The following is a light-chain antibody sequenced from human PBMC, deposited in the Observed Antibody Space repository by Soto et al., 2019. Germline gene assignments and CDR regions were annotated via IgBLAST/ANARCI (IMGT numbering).Light chain of an antibody. CDR3: QQTYSGPLT. J-gene: IGKJ4*01. CDR1: QSISIY. CDR2: TAS. Sequence: IQMPQSPSSLSASLGDRVPITCRASQSISIYLNWYQQKPGKAPKVLIYTASSLQSGVPSRFSGIGSGTDFTLSISSLQPEDFATYYCQQTYSGPLTFGGGTKVDIK. V-gene: IGKV1-39*01.